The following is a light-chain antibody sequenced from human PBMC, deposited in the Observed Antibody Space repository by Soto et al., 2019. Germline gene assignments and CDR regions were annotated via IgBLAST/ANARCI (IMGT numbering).Light chain of an antibody. CDR1: QSVSSSY. J-gene: IGKJ1*01. CDR3: QQYNNWPTWT. CDR2: GAS. Sequence: EIVMTQSPATLSVSPGERATLSCRASQSVSSSYLAWYQQKPAQAPRLLLYGASTRATGIPARFSGSGSGTEFILTISSLQSEDFAVYYCQQYNNWPTWTFGQGTKVDIK. V-gene: IGKV3-15*01.